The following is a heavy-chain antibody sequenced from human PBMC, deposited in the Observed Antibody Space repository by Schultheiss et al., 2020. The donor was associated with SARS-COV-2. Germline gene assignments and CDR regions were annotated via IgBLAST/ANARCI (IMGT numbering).Heavy chain of an antibody. J-gene: IGHJ4*02. CDR2: IYHSGST. Sequence: GSLRLSCTVSGGSMSTYHWSWVRQPPGKGLEWIGEIYHSGSTNYNPSLKSRVTISVDKSKNQFSLKLSSVTAADTALYYCARAGKASGWFIDYWGQGTLVTVSS. V-gene: IGHV4-59*12. D-gene: IGHD6-19*01. CDR1: GGSMSTYH. CDR3: ARAGKASGWFIDY.